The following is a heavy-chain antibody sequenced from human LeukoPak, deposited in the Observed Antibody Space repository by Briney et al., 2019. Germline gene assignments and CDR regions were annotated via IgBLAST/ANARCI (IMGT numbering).Heavy chain of an antibody. V-gene: IGHV1-69*04. Sequence: ASVKVSCKASGGTFSSYAISWVRQAPGQGLEWMGRIIPILGIANYAQKFQGRVTITADKSTSTAYMELSSLRSEDTAVYYCARVSSSGWSNYYYYGMDVWVQGTTVTVSS. CDR2: IIPILGIA. J-gene: IGHJ6*02. CDR1: GGTFSSYA. CDR3: ARVSSSGWSNYYYYGMDV. D-gene: IGHD6-19*01.